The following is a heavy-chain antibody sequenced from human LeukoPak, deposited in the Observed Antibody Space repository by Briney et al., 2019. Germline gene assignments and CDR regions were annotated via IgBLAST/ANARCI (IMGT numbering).Heavy chain of an antibody. J-gene: IGHJ4*02. CDR1: GGTFSSYA. D-gene: IGHD2-8*02. CDR2: IIPILGIA. Sequence: ASVKVSCKASGGTFSSYAISWVRQAPGQGLEWMGRIIPILGIANYAQKFQGRVTITADKSTSTAYMELSSLRSEDTAVYYCARHSGQIPSRGPFDYWGQGTLVTVSS. CDR3: ARHSGQIPSRGPFDY. V-gene: IGHV1-69*04.